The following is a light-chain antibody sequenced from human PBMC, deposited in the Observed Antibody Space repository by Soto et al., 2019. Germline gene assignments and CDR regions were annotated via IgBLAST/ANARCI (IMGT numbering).Light chain of an antibody. CDR3: QQYESTPPT. J-gene: IGKJ2*01. Sequence: DIVMTQSPDSLAVSLGERATINCKSSQSVLYSSNNKNYLAWYQQRPGQPPKLLIYWASTRDSGVPNRFSGSGSGTDFTRTITSLQAEDVAVYYCQQYESTPPTFGQGTKLEIK. CDR1: QSVLYSSNNKNY. V-gene: IGKV4-1*01. CDR2: WAS.